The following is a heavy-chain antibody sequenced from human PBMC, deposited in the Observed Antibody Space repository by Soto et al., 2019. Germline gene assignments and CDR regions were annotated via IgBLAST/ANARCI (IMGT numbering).Heavy chain of an antibody. V-gene: IGHV3-23*01. CDR3: ANALVGATGSFDY. J-gene: IGHJ4*02. CDR2: ISGSGGST. Sequence: PVGSLRLSCASSVFTFSSYAMSCVRQSPGKGLEWVSAISGSGGSTYYADSVKGRFTISRDNSKNTLYLQMNSLRAEDTAVYYCANALVGATGSFDYGGQGNQVTV. D-gene: IGHD1-26*01. CDR1: VFTFSSYA.